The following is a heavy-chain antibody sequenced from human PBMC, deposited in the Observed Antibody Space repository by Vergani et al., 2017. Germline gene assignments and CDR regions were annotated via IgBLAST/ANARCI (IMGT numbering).Heavy chain of an antibody. CDR1: GGPISSSSYY. CDR2: IYYSEST. CDR3: ARPLGFEVVIK. Sequence: QPQLQESGPGLVKPSETLYFTCTVLGGPISSSSYYWGWIRQPPGKGLEWIGSIYYSESTYYNPPLKSRVTISVNTSKNQFSLKLSSVTAADTAVYYCARPLGFEVVIKWGQGTLVTVSS. V-gene: IGHV4-39*01. J-gene: IGHJ4*02. D-gene: IGHD3-22*01.